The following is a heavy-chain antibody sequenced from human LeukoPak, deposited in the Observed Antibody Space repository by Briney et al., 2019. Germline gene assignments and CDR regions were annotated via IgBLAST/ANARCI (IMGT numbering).Heavy chain of an antibody. J-gene: IGHJ5*02. Sequence: SETLSLTCTVSGGSISSYHWSWIRQPAGKGLEWIGRIYTSGSTNYNPSLKSRVTMSVDTSKNQFSLKLSSVTAADTAVYYCARDLSYYDSSGYYYGWFDPWGQGTLVTVSS. V-gene: IGHV4-4*07. CDR2: IYTSGST. CDR1: GGSISSYH. CDR3: ARDLSYYDSSGYYYGWFDP. D-gene: IGHD3-22*01.